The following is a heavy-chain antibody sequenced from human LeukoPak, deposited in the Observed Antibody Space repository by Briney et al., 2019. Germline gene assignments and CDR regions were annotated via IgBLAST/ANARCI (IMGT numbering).Heavy chain of an antibody. D-gene: IGHD3-22*01. CDR1: GGSISSYY. CDR3: ASHKYYYDSSGYPGFAFDI. J-gene: IGHJ3*02. Sequence: SETLSLTCTVSGGSISSYYWSWIRQPPGKGLEWIGYIYYSGSTNYNPPLKSRVTISVDTSKNQFSLKLSSVTAADTAVYYCASHKYYYDSSGYPGFAFDIWGQGTMVTVSP. CDR2: IYYSGST. V-gene: IGHV4-59*08.